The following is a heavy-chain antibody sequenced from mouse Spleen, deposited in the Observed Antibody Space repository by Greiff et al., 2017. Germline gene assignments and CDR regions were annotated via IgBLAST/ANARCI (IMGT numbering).Heavy chain of an antibody. J-gene: IGHJ2*01. V-gene: IGHV5-12-1*01. D-gene: IGHD4-1*01. CDR2: ISSGGGST. Sequence: EVKVEESGGGLVKPGGSLKLSCAASGFAFSSYDMSWVRQTPEKRLEWVAYISSGGGSTYYPDTVKGRFTISRDNAKNTLYLQMSSLKSEDTAMYYCARRGANWDGGYFDYWGQGTTLTVSS. CDR3: ARRGANWDGGYFDY. CDR1: GFAFSSYD.